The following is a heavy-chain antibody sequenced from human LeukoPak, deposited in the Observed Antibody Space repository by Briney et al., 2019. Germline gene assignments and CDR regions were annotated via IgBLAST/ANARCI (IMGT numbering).Heavy chain of an antibody. J-gene: IGHJ4*02. Sequence: PGGSLRLSCAASGFTLSSYTMHWVRRAPGKGLEWVAVMSYDERTTYYADSVKGRFTISRDNSKNTLFLQMDSLTIEDTALYFCARRLPAAVLDYWGQGTLVTVAS. CDR1: GFTLSSYT. CDR3: ARRLPAAVLDY. CDR2: MSYDERTT. V-gene: IGHV3-30*04. D-gene: IGHD2-2*01.